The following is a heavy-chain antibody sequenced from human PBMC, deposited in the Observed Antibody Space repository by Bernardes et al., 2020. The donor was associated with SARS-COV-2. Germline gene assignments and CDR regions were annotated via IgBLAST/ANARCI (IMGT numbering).Heavy chain of an antibody. J-gene: IGHJ4*02. CDR3: ARIDEVIGRDY. D-gene: IGHD2-21*01. CDR2: IKGDGSQR. CDR1: GYFISSNYF. Sequence: ETLSLTCDVSGYFISSNYFWAWIRQSPGKGLEWVANIKGDGSQRSSVDSVRGRFTISRDNAKNLLYLQMNSLRVEDTAVYYCARIDEVIGRDYWGQGTLVTVSS. V-gene: IGHV3-7*01.